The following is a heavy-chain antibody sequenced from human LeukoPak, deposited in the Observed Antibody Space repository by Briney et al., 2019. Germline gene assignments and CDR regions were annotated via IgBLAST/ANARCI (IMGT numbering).Heavy chain of an antibody. D-gene: IGHD3-10*01. V-gene: IGHV3-74*01. Sequence: PGGSLRLSCAASGFRFSNSWMYWVRQGPGKGPVWVSRMKTDGTRIEYADSVKGRFTISRDNAKNTLFLQMSSLRVADTAVYYCARGADHGGSYYPDWGQGTRVTVSS. CDR1: GFRFSNSW. J-gene: IGHJ4*02. CDR3: ARGADHGGSYYPD. CDR2: MKTDGTRI.